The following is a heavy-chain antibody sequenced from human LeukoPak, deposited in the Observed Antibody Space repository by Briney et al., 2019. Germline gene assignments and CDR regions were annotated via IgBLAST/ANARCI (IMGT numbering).Heavy chain of an antibody. V-gene: IGHV1-2*02. CDR2: INPNSGGT. CDR1: GCTFTGYY. CDR3: ARVAVVRGVIIRTIDY. J-gene: IGHJ4*02. D-gene: IGHD3-10*01. Sequence: ASVKVSCKASGCTFTGYYMHWVRQVPGQGLEWMGWINPNSGGTNYAQKFQGRVTMTRDTSISTAYMELSRLRSDDTAVYYCARVAVVRGVIIRTIDYWGQGTLVTVSS.